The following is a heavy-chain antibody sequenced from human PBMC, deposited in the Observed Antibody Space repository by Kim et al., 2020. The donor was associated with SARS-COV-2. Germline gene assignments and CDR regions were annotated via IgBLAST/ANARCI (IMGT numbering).Heavy chain of an antibody. D-gene: IGHD3-10*01. Sequence: ASVKVSCKASGYTFTSYDINWVRQATGQGLEWMGWMNPNSGNTGYAQKFQGRVTMTRNTSISTAYMELSSLRSEDTAVYYGARGLLVRGVFYYSYYMDVWGKGTTVTVSS. CDR3: ARGLLVRGVFYYSYYMDV. CDR2: MNPNSGNT. V-gene: IGHV1-8*01. CDR1: GYTFTSYD. J-gene: IGHJ6*03.